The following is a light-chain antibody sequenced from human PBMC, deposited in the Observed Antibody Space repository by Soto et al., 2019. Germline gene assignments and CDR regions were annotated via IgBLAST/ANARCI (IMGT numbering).Light chain of an antibody. V-gene: IGLV2-23*03. J-gene: IGLJ3*02. Sequence: QSALTQPASVSGSPGQSITISCTGTSSDVGSYNLVSWYQQHPGKAPKLMIYEGSERPSGVSNRFSGSKSGNTASLTISGLQAEDEADYYCCSYAGSSTFPWVFGGGTKLTVL. CDR2: EGS. CDR1: SSDVGSYNL. CDR3: CSYAGSSTFPWV.